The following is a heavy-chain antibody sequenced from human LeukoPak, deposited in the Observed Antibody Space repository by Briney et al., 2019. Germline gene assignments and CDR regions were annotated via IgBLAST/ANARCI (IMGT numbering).Heavy chain of an antibody. Sequence: GGSLRLSCAASGFPFDDYAMHWVRQAPGKCLEWVALITGDGKTIYYADSVKGRFTISRDNSRNSLYLQMNSLRTEDTALYYCAKDDGTTAFWYFDLWGRGTLVTVSS. CDR3: AKDDGTTAFWYFDL. CDR2: ITGDGKTI. CDR1: GFPFDDYA. J-gene: IGHJ2*01. V-gene: IGHV3-43*02. D-gene: IGHD1-7*01.